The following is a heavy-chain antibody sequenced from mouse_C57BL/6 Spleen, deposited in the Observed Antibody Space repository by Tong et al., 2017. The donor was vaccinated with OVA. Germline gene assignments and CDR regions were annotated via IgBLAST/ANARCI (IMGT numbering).Heavy chain of an antibody. CDR2: IHPNSGST. CDR3: AAINTVVATYPSSAMDY. D-gene: IGHD1-1*01. CDR1: GYTFTSYW. V-gene: IGHV1-64*01. Sequence: VQLQESGAELVKPGASVKLSCKASGYTFTSYWMHWVKQRPGQGLEWIGMIHPNSGSTNYNEKFKSKATLTVDKSSSTAYMQLSSLTSEDSAVYYCAAINTVVATYPSSAMDYWGQGTSVTVSS. J-gene: IGHJ4*01.